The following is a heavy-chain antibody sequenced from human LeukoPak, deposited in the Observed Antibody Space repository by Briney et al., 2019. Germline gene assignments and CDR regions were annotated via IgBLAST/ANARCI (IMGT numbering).Heavy chain of an antibody. D-gene: IGHD1-14*01. V-gene: IGHV3-7*01. CDR1: GFTFSTYW. J-gene: IGHJ4*02. CDR2: IKQDGSEK. Sequence: GGSLRLSCAASGFTFSTYWMTWVRQAPGKGLECVAIIKQDGSEKNYVDSVKGRFTISRDNAKNSLYLQMNSLRVDDTAVYYCARAYIIDYGGQGTLVTVSS. CDR3: ARAYIIDY.